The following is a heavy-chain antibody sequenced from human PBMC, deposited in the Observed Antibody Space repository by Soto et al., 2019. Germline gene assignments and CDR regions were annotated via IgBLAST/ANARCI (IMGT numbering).Heavy chain of an antibody. J-gene: IGHJ6*02. V-gene: IGHV1-69*08. Sequence: QVQLVQSGAEVKKPGSSVKVSCKASGGTFSRYSITWVRQAPGHGLEWIGRIIPIFGIASYAQKFQGRVTITADESTSAAYMXXSSLRSDDTAVYYCAREDRNRETGLVPAAIDGMDVWGQGTTVTVSS. CDR2: IIPIFGIA. CDR1: GGTFSRYS. D-gene: IGHD2-2*01. CDR3: AREDRNRETGLVPAAIDGMDV.